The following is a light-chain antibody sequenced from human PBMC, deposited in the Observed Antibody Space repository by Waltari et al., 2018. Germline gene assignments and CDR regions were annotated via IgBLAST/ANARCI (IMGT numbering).Light chain of an antibody. CDR3: QQYNMRLT. Sequence: EIVMTQSPATLSVSPGARATLSCRASQPISSNLAWYQHKPGQAPRLLISGASTRPNGVPARFSGGGSVAQFTLTINILQAEDFAVYYCQQYNMRLTFGGGTKVDIK. J-gene: IGKJ4*01. V-gene: IGKV3-15*01. CDR2: GAS. CDR1: QPISSN.